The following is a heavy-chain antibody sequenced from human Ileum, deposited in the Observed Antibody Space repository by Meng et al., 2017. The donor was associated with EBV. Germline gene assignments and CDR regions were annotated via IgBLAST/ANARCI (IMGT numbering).Heavy chain of an antibody. V-gene: IGHV4-4*02. D-gene: IGHD3-16*01. CDR1: GGSISNSNW. CDR3: TRDFGPHQLWY. Sequence: QVQLEGPGPGLVTPSVTLSLTCAVSGGSISNSNWWSWVRQPPGKGLEWIGEIYHSGSTNYNPSLKSRVTISVDKSKNQFSLKLSSVTAADTAVYYCTRDFGPHQLWYWGQGTLVTVSS. CDR2: IYHSGST. J-gene: IGHJ4*02.